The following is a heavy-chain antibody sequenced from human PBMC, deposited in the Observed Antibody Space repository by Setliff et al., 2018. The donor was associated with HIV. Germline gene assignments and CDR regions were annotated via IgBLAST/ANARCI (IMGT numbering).Heavy chain of an antibody. CDR3: ARSPYGDYGLDY. CDR1: GSTFSDYY. CDR2: ISSRGSTI. Sequence: PGGSLRLSCAASGSTFSDYYMSWIRQAPWKGLEWVSYISSRGSTIYYADSVKGRFTISRDNAKNSLYLQMNTLRAEDTAVYFCARSPYGDYGLDYWGQGTLVTVSS. D-gene: IGHD4-17*01. J-gene: IGHJ4*02. V-gene: IGHV3-11*04.